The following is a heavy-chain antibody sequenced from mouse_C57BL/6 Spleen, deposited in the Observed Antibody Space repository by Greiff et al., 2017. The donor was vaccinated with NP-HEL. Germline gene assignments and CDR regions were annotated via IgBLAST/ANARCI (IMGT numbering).Heavy chain of an antibody. CDR3: ARYFDYDVYYAMDY. CDR2: IHPNSGST. Sequence: QVQLKQPGAELVKPGASVKLSCKASGYTFTSYWMHWVKQRPGQGLEWIGMIHPNSGSTNYNEKFKSKATLTVDKSSSTAYMQLSSLTSEDSAVYYCARYFDYDVYYAMDYWGQGTSVTVSS. J-gene: IGHJ4*01. CDR1: GYTFTSYW. D-gene: IGHD2-4*01. V-gene: IGHV1-64*01.